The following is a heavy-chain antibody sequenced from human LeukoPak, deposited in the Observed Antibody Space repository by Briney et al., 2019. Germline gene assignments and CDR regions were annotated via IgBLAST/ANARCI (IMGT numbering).Heavy chain of an antibody. J-gene: IGHJ4*02. CDR2: IIPIFGTA. CDR1: GGTFSSYA. CDR3: ASEVVDGYYFDY. V-gene: IGHV1-69*13. Sequence: GASVKVSCKASGGTFSSYAISWARQAPGQGLEWMGGIIPIFGTANYAQKFQGRVTITADESTSTAYMELSSLRSEDTAVYYCASEVVDGYYFDYWGQGTLVTVSS. D-gene: IGHD2-2*01.